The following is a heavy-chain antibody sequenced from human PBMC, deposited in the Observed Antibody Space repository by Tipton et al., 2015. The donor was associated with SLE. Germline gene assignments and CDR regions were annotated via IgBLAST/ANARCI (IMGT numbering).Heavy chain of an antibody. Sequence: TLSLTCTVSGASISSNSYYWNWIRQPAGKGLEWIGRTYYSGITTYNPSLKSRVTISADMSKNQFSLRLTSVTAADTAVYYCAARKLGNDYWGQGTLVTVSS. D-gene: IGHD7-27*01. CDR2: TYYSGIT. CDR3: AARKLGNDY. V-gene: IGHV4-61*10. CDR1: GASISSNSYY. J-gene: IGHJ4*02.